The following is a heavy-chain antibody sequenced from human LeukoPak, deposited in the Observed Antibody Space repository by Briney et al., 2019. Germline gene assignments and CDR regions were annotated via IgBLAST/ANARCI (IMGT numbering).Heavy chain of an antibody. J-gene: IGHJ4*02. CDR1: GFTFSSYG. CDR2: IGTGGAST. V-gene: IGHV3-23*01. CDR3: AKDRFRVVPAAIYDY. Sequence: GGSLRLSCAASGFTFSSYGMSWVRQAPGKGLEWVSAIGTGGASTYYADSVKGRFTISRDNSKNTLYLQMNSLRAEDTAVYYCAKDRFRVVPAAIYDYWGQGTLVTVSS. D-gene: IGHD2-2*02.